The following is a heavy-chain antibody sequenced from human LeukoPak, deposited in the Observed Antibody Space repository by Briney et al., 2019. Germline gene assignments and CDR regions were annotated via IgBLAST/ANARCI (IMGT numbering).Heavy chain of an antibody. V-gene: IGHV3-30*03. CDR1: GLTFSSFG. Sequence: GGSLRLSCAASGLTFSSFGIHWVRQAPGKGLEWVAVISYDGSNKYYADSVKGRFTISRDNSQNTLYLQMSSLRLDDTAVYYCGRLMGGYDSYFYGMDVWGQGTTVTVSS. D-gene: IGHD5-12*01. CDR2: ISYDGSNK. CDR3: GRLMGGYDSYFYGMDV. J-gene: IGHJ6*02.